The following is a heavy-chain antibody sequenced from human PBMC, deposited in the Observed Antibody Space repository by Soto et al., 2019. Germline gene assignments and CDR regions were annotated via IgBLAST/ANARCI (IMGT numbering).Heavy chain of an antibody. V-gene: IGHV3-48*01. Sequence: EVQLVESGGGLVQPGGSLRLSCAASGFTFSSYSMNWFRQAPGKGLEWVSYISSSGSTIYYADSVKGRLTISRDNAKNSLYLQMNNLSAEHPPLYYCARPNYWGQGTLVTVSS. CDR3: ARPNY. CDR1: GFTFSSYS. CDR2: ISSSGSTI. J-gene: IGHJ4*02.